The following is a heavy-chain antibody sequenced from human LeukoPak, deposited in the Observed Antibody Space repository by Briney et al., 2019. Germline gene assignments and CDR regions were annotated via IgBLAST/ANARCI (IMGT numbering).Heavy chain of an antibody. CDR2: IYPGDSDT. V-gene: IGHV5-51*01. J-gene: IGHJ5*02. CDR1: GYSFTSYW. Sequence: GESLKISCKGSGYSFTSYWIGWVRQIPGKGLEWMGIIYPGDSDTRYSPSFQGQVTISADKSISTVYLQWSSLKASDTAMYYCARHDRFSFERERLSGDWFDPWGQGTLVTVSS. D-gene: IGHD1-26*01. CDR3: ARHDRFSFERERLSGDWFDP.